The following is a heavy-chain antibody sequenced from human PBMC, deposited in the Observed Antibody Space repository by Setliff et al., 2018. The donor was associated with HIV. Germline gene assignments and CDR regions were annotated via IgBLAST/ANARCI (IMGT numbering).Heavy chain of an antibody. CDR1: GGTFSSYA. V-gene: IGHV1-69*05. Sequence: GASVKVSCKASGGTFSSYAISWVRQAPGQGLEWMGGIIPIFGTTKYAQKFQGRVTITTDESTSTAYMELSSPRSEDTAVYYCARAPRDGNNYGYQPYYFDYWGQGTLVTVSS. CDR3: ARAPRDGNNYGYQPYYFDY. J-gene: IGHJ4*02. CDR2: IIPIFGTT. D-gene: IGHD4-17*01.